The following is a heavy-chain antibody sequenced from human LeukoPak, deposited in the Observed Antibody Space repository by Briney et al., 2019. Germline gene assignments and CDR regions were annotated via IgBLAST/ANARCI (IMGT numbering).Heavy chain of an antibody. Sequence: KPSETLSLTCTVSGGSISSSSAYWGWIRQPPGKGLEGIGSIYYSKNTYYNLSLKSRVTISADTSKNQFSLTLGSVSATDTAVYYCVSPRGFSYGYFDYWGQGTLVTVSS. J-gene: IGHJ4*02. V-gene: IGHV4-39*01. CDR1: GGSISSSSAY. CDR2: IYYSKNT. CDR3: VSPRGFSYGYFDY. D-gene: IGHD5-18*01.